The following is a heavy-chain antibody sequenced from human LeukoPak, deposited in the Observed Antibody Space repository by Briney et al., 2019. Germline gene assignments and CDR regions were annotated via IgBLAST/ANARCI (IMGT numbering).Heavy chain of an antibody. CDR3: ARASEAAAGKGGTEYNWFDP. CDR1: GFTFGSYA. J-gene: IGHJ5*02. V-gene: IGHV3-11*04. D-gene: IGHD6-13*01. CDR2: ISSSGSTI. Sequence: GGSLRLSCAASGFTFGSYAMSWIRQAPGKGLEWVSYISSSGSTIYYADSVKGRFTISRDNAKNSLYLQMNSLRAEDTAVYYCARASEAAAGKGGTEYNWFDPWGQGTLVTVSS.